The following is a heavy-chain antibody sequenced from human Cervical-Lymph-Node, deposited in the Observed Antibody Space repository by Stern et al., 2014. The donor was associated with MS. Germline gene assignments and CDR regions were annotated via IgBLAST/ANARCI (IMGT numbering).Heavy chain of an antibody. V-gene: IGHV3-9*01. CDR3: AKDLLRVWFGALSGMDV. Sequence: QLVESGGGLVQPGRSLRLSCAASGFTFDDYAMHWVRQAPGTGLGWVSGLTWNSGSIGYADSVKGRFTIYRDNAKNSLYLQMNSLRAEDTALYYCAKDLLRVWFGALSGMDVWGQGTAVTVSS. CDR2: LTWNSGSI. J-gene: IGHJ6*02. CDR1: GFTFDDYA. D-gene: IGHD3-10*01.